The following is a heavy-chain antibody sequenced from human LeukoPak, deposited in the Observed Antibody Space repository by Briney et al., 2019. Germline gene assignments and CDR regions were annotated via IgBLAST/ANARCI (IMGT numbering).Heavy chain of an antibody. J-gene: IGHJ6*02. CDR2: ISAYNGNT. Sequence: ASVKVSCKASGYTFTSYGISWVRQAPGQGLEWMGWISAYNGNTNYAQKLQGRVTMTTDTSTSTAYMELRSLRSDDTAVYYCAREPIVVVVAATRPHYYYGMDVWGQGTTVTVSS. D-gene: IGHD2-15*01. CDR1: GYTFTSYG. CDR3: AREPIVVVVAATRPHYYYGMDV. V-gene: IGHV1-18*01.